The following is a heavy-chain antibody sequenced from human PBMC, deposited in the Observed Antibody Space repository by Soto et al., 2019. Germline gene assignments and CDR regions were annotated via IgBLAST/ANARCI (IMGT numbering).Heavy chain of an antibody. CDR3: SREVWADYYYGMDV. D-gene: IGHD3-16*01. J-gene: IGHJ6*02. V-gene: IGHV4-30-4*01. Sequence: PSETLSLTCTVPGGSISSGDYYWSWIRQPPGKGLEWIGYIYYSGSTYYNPSLKSRVTISVDASKNQFSLKLSSVTAADTAVYYCSREVWADYYYGMDVWGQGTTVTFSS. CDR2: IYYSGST. CDR1: GGSISSGDYY.